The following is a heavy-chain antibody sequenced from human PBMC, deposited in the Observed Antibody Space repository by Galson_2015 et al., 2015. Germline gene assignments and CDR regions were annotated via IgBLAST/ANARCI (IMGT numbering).Heavy chain of an antibody. CDR1: GFTFSSYG. CDR3: ARDKVRSSWGEYYFDY. D-gene: IGHD6-13*01. Sequence: SLRLSCAASGFTFSSYGMHWVRQAPGKGLEWVAVISYDGSNKYYADSVKGRFTISRDNSKNTLYLQMNSLRAEDTAVYYCARDKVRSSWGEYYFDYWGQGTLVTVSS. V-gene: IGHV3-30*03. CDR2: ISYDGSNK. J-gene: IGHJ4*02.